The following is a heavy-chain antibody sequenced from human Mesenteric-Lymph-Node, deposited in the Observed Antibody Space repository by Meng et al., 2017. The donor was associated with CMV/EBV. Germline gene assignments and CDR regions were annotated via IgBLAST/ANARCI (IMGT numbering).Heavy chain of an antibody. CDR3: ARDTPMANYYYYGMDV. D-gene: IGHD5-18*01. J-gene: IGHJ6*02. V-gene: IGHV3-7*01. Sequence: GESLKISCAASGFTFSSYWMTWVRQAPGKGLEWVANIKQDGSEKYYVDSVKGRFTISRDNAINSLYLQMSSLRAEDTAVYYCARDTPMANYYYYGMDVWGQGTTVTVSS. CDR2: IKQDGSEK. CDR1: GFTFSSYW.